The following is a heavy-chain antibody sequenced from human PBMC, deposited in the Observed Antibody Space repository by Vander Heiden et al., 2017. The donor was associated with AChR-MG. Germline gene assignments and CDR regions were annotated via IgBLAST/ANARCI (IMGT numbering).Heavy chain of an antibody. V-gene: IGHV3-23*01. Sequence: EVQLLESGGGLVQPGGSLRLSCAASGFTFSNYAMSWVRQAPGKGLEWVSIITASGGSTYYVDSVKGRFIISRDSSKNMLYLQMNSLRAEDTAVYYCAKWSSDWKLGSNYFDYWGQGTLVTVSS. CDR2: ITASGGST. J-gene: IGHJ4*02. CDR3: AKWSSDWKLGSNYFDY. D-gene: IGHD6-19*01. CDR1: GFTFSNYA.